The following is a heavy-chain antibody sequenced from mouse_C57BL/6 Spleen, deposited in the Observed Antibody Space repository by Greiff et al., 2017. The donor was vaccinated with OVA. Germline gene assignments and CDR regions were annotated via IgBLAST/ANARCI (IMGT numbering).Heavy chain of an antibody. J-gene: IGHJ3*01. D-gene: IGHD2-4*01. V-gene: IGHV1-82*01. Sequence: QVQLQQSGPELVKPGASVKISCKASGYAFSSSWMNWVKQRPGKGLEWIGRIYPGDGDTNYNGKFKGKATLTADKSSSTAYMQLSSLTSEDSAVYFCAGDYDDWFAYWGQGTLVTVSA. CDR1: GYAFSSSW. CDR2: IYPGDGDT. CDR3: AGDYDDWFAY.